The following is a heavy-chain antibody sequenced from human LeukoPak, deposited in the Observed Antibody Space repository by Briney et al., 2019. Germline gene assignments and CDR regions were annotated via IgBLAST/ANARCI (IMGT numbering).Heavy chain of an antibody. CDR2: ISSSSSYI. J-gene: IGHJ4*02. V-gene: IGHV3-21*01. CDR1: GFTFSSYS. CDR3: ARGDYPVGSGDFDY. D-gene: IGHD3-10*01. Sequence: GGSLRLSCAASGFTFSSYSMNWVRQAPGKGLEWVSSISSSSSYIYYADSVKGRFTISRDNAKNSLYLQMNSLRAEDTAVYYCARGDYPVGSGDFDYWGQGTLVTVSS.